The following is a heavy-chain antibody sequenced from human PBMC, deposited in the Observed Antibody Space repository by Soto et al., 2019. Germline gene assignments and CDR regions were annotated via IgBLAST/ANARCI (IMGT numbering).Heavy chain of an antibody. CDR1: GYTFSNYW. D-gene: IGHD1-1*01. CDR3: ARIWKGAVDY. J-gene: IGHJ4*01. V-gene: IGHV5-51*07. CDR2: IYPSDSDT. Sequence: GQALNITCKGCGYTFSNYWIGWVHQMPGKGLECMGIIYPSDSDTRYSPSFQGQITISADKSITTVYLQWSSLKASDTAMFYCARIWKGAVDYWGQGTLVPVSS.